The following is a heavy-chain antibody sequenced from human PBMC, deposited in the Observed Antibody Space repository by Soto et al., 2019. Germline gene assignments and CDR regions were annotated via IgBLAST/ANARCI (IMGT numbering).Heavy chain of an antibody. J-gene: IGHJ4*02. CDR2: MNPNSGNT. D-gene: IGHD2-15*01. CDR3: ARGHCSGGSCYSFDY. V-gene: IGHV1-8*01. Sequence: QVQLVQSGAEVKKPGASVKVSCKASGYTFTSYDINWVRQATGQGLEWMGWMNPNSGNTGYAQKFKGRVTMTRNTSISTDYMERSSLRSEDTAVYYCARGHCSGGSCYSFDYWGQGTLVTVSS. CDR1: GYTFTSYD.